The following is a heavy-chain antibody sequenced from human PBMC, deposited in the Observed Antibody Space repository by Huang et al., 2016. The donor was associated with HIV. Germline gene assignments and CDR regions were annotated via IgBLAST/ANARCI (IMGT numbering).Heavy chain of an antibody. V-gene: IGHV3-7*01. CDR3: ASQPGP. CDR1: GFTFSNYW. CDR2: IKQDGSET. J-gene: IGHJ5*02. Sequence: EVQLVESGGGLVQPGGSLRLSCAASGFTFSNYWMSWVRQAAGKGVWWVTNIKQDGSETYYVDSVKGRFTISRDNAKNSLYLQMNSLRAEDTAVYYCASQPGPWGQGTLVTVSS.